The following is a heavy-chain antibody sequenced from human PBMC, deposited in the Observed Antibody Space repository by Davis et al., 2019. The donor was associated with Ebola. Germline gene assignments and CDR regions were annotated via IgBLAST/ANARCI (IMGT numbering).Heavy chain of an antibody. V-gene: IGHV3-21*01. J-gene: IGHJ5*02. CDR1: GFTFSSYS. Sequence: GESLKISCAASGFTFSSYSMHWVRQAPGKGLEWVSSISSSSSYIYYADSMKGRFTTSRDNPKNSLYLQMNSLRAEDTAVYYCARDTSTVTTRWFDPWGQGTLVTVSS. CDR3: ARDTSTVTTRWFDP. CDR2: ISSSSSYI. D-gene: IGHD4-17*01.